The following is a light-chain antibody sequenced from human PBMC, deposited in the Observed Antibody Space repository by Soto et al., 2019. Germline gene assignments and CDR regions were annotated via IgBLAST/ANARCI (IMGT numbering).Light chain of an antibody. CDR2: AAS. CDR3: QQYGSSPT. J-gene: IGKJ4*01. Sequence: IQLTQSPSSLSAYVGDRVTISCRASQGVSSYLAWYQQKPGKAPKLLIYAASTLQSGVPSRFSGSGSGTDFTLTISSLRPEDFAVYYCQQYGSSPTFGGGTKVDIK. V-gene: IGKV1-9*01. CDR1: QGVSSY.